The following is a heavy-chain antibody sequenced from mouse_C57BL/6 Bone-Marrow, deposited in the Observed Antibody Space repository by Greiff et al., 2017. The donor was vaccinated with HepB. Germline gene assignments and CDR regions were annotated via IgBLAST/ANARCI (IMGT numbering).Heavy chain of an antibody. J-gene: IGHJ4*01. CDR2: INPYNGGT. V-gene: IGHV1-19*01. Sequence: DVQLQQSGPVLVKPGASVKMSCKASGYTFTDYYMNWVKQSHGKSLEWIGVINPYNGGTSYNQKFKGKATLTVDKSSSTAYMELNSLTSEDSAVYYCARRNRNDYVYAMDYWGQGTSVTVSS. CDR1: GYTFTDYY. CDR3: ARRNRNDYVYAMDY. D-gene: IGHD2-4*01.